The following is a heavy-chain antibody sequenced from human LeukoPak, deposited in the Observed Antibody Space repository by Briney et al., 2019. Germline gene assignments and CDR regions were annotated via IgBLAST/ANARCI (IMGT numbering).Heavy chain of an antibody. J-gene: IGHJ4*02. CDR2: ISYDGSNK. V-gene: IGHV3-30*04. Sequence: GGSLRLSCAASGFTFSSYAMHWVRQAPGKGLEWVAVISYDGSNKYYADSVRGRFTISRDNSKNTLYLQMNSLRAEDTAVYYCAREGSWYYFDYWGQGTLVTVSS. CDR3: AREGSWYYFDY. D-gene: IGHD6-13*01. CDR1: GFTFSSYA.